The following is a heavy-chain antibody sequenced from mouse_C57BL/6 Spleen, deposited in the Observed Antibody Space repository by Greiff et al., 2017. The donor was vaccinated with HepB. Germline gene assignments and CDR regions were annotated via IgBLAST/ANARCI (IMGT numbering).Heavy chain of an antibody. CDR3: ARRALITTVVVDY. V-gene: IGHV1-26*01. CDR1: GYTFTDYY. Sequence: EVQLQQSGPELVKPGASVKISCKASGYTFTDYYMNWVKQSHGKSLEWIGDINPNNGGTSYNQKFKGKATLTVDKSSSTAYMELRSLTSEDSAVYYCARRALITTVVVDYWGQGTTLTVSS. J-gene: IGHJ2*01. CDR2: INPNNGGT. D-gene: IGHD1-1*01.